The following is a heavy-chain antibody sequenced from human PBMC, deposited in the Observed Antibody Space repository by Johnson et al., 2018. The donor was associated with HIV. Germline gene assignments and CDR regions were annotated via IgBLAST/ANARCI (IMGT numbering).Heavy chain of an antibody. Sequence: VQLVESGGGVVQPGRSLRLSCAASGFTFSTYAMHWVRQAPGKGLEWVTVIYSDGSTYYADSVKGRFTISRDNSKNTLYLQMNSLRGDDTAVYYCARPAIVVLPAGAFDIWGPGTMVTVSS. V-gene: IGHV3-30-3*01. CDR1: GFTFSTYA. CDR2: IYSDGST. D-gene: IGHD2-2*01. CDR3: ARPAIVVLPAGAFDI. J-gene: IGHJ3*02.